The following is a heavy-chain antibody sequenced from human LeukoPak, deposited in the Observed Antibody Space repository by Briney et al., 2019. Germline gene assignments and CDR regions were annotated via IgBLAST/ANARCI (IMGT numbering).Heavy chain of an antibody. CDR3: ARARIGGYSSTLPY. J-gene: IGHJ4*02. CDR2: INPNSGGT. V-gene: IGHV1-2*02. D-gene: IGHD6-19*01. Sequence: ASVKVSCKASGYTFTGYYMHWVRQAPGQGLEWMGWINPNSGGTNYAQKFQGRVTMTRDMSIRTAYMELTRLRSDNTAVYYCARARIGGYSSTLPYWGQGALVTVSS. CDR1: GYTFTGYY.